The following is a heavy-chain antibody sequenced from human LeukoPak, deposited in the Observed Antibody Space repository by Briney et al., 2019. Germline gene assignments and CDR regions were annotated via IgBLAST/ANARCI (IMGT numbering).Heavy chain of an antibody. CDR1: GGSISSGGYY. CDR2: IYYSGST. D-gene: IGHD6-6*01. V-gene: IGHV4-31*03. CDR3: AGEDSSSYYFDY. Sequence: KPSETLSLTCTVSGGSISSGGYYWSWIRQHPGKGLEWIGYIYYSGSTYYNPSLKSRVTISVDTSKNQFSLKLSSVTAADTAVYYCAGEDSSSYYFDYWGQGTLVTVSS. J-gene: IGHJ4*02.